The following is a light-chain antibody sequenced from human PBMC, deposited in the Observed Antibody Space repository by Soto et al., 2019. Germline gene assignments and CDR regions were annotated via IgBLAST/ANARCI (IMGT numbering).Light chain of an antibody. V-gene: IGLV2-14*03. CDR2: DVS. CDR1: SSDVGGYDS. CDR3: SSYTSSNTLEEL. J-gene: IGLJ2*01. Sequence: QSVLTQPASVSGSPGQSITISCTGISSDVGGYDSVSWYQHHPGKAPKLMIYDVSNRPSGISNRFSGSKSGNTASLTISGLQAEDEADYYCSSYTSSNTLEELFGGGTKLTVL.